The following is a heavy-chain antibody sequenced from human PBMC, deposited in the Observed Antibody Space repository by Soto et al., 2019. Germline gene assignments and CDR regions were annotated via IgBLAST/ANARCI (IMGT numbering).Heavy chain of an antibody. CDR1: GYTFTGYY. CDR2: INPNSGGT. CDR3: ARERGILWLGELTSYYYYYGMDV. Sequence: GASVKVSCKASGYTFTGYYMHWVRQAPGQGLEWMGWINPNSGGTNYAQKFQGWVTMTRDTSISTAYMELSRLRSDDTAVYYCARERGILWLGELTSYYYYYGMDVWGQGTTVTVSS. J-gene: IGHJ6*02. D-gene: IGHD3-10*01. V-gene: IGHV1-2*04.